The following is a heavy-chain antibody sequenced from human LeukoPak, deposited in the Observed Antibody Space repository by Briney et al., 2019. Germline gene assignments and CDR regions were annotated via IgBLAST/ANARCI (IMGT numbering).Heavy chain of an antibody. V-gene: IGHV4-31*01. J-gene: IGHJ6*03. Sequence: PSETLSLTCTVSGGSISSGGYYWSWIRQHPGKGLEWIGYIYYSGSTYYNPSLKSQVTISVDTSKNQFSLKLSSVTAADTAVYYCARGPADPPKKHYYYYMDVWGKGTTVTVSS. CDR2: IYYSGST. CDR1: GGSISSGGYY. CDR3: ARGPADPPKKHYYYYMDV.